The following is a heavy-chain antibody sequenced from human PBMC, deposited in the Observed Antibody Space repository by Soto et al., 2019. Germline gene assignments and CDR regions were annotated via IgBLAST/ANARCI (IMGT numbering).Heavy chain of an antibody. J-gene: IGHJ4*02. Sequence: LRLAVAASGVTFRSYWMSWVRQAPGRCLEWVSNINQDATPQSFVDSVEGRFYISRDNAKKSEYLQMNNLRVDDTAVYYCARVGLFDGNKPITLEFWGQGTLVTVSS. D-gene: IGHD3-10*01. CDR2: INQDATPQ. V-gene: IGHV3-7*03. CDR3: ARVGLFDGNKPITLEF. CDR1: GVTFRSYW.